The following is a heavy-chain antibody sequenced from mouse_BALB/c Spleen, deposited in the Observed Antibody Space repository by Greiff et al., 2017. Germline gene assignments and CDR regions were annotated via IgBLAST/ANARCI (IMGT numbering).Heavy chain of an antibody. CDR1: GYSITSGYY. CDR3: ARRRLYYGNLDY. D-gene: IGHD2-1*01. Sequence: DVKLQESGPGLVKPSQSLSLTCSVTGYSITSGYYWNWIRQFPGNKLEWMGYISYDGSNNYNPSLKNRISITRDTSKNQFFLKLNSVTTEDTATYYCARRRLYYGNLDYWGQGTTLTVSS. J-gene: IGHJ2*01. CDR2: ISYDGSN. V-gene: IGHV3-6*02.